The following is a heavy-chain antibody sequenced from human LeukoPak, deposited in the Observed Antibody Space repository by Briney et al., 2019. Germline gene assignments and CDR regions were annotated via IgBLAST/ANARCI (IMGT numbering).Heavy chain of an antibody. CDR2: ISWNSGSI. V-gene: IGHV3-9*01. CDR3: AKDLKSGVRGVMDY. D-gene: IGHD3-10*01. CDR1: GFTFDDYA. J-gene: IGHJ4*02. Sequence: GGSLRLSCAASGFTFDDYAMHWVRQAPGKGLEWVSGISWNSGSIGYADSVKGRFTISRDNAKNSLYLQMNSLRAEDTALYYCAKDLKSGVRGVMDYWGQGTLVTVSS.